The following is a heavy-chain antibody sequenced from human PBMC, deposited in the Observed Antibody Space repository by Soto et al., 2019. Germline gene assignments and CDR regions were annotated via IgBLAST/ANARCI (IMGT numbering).Heavy chain of an antibody. CDR3: ARRRSGRHYYYYYYGMDV. D-gene: IGHD6-25*01. V-gene: IGHV4-39*01. J-gene: IGHJ6*02. CDR2: IYYSGST. Sequence: SETLSLTCTVSGGSISSSSYYWGWIRQPPGKGLEWIGSIYYSGSTYYNPSLKSRVTISVDTSKNQFSLKLSSVTAADTAVYYCARRRSGRHYYYYYYGMDVWGQGTTVTVS. CDR1: GGSISSSSYY.